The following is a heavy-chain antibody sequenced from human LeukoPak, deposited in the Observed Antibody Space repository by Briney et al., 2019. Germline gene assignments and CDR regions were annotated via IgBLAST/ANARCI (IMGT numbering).Heavy chain of an antibody. CDR1: GGTFSSYA. J-gene: IGHJ4*02. V-gene: IGHV1-69*05. CDR3: ARTYYYGSSGSGPYYFDY. D-gene: IGHD3-22*01. Sequence: GASVKVSCKASGGTFSSYAISWVRQAPGQGLEWMGGIIPIFGTANYAQKFQGRVTITTDESTSTAYMELSSLRSEDTAVYYCARTYYYGSSGSGPYYFDYWGQGTLVTVSS. CDR2: IIPIFGTA.